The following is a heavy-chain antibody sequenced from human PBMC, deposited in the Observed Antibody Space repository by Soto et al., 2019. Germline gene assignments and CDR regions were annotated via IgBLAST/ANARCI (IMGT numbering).Heavy chain of an antibody. J-gene: IGHJ4*02. Sequence: EVQLVESGGDLVQPGGSLGLSCAASGFTVSSNYMTWVRQAPGKGLELVSVIYRDDYTYYADSVKGRFTISRDNSKNLLYPQMHTLTAEHTAVYYCARLFDSGHSPFAYWRQGTLVTVSS. D-gene: IGHD3-10*01. CDR3: ARLFDSGHSPFAY. V-gene: IGHV3-66*04. CDR1: GFTVSSNY. CDR2: IYRDDYT.